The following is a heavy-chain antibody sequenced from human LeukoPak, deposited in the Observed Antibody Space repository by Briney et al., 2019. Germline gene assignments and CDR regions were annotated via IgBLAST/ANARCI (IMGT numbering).Heavy chain of an antibody. CDR1: GFTFRTYS. Sequence: GGSLRLSCAASGFTFRTYSMHWVRQAPGKGLVWVSRISSDGRNTIYPDAVKGRFTISRDNTNNILYLQMNSLRADDTAVYYCARERGLQVAYCMDVWGKGTTVTVSS. CDR2: ISSDGRNT. V-gene: IGHV3-74*01. J-gene: IGHJ6*03. CDR3: ARERGLQVAYCMDV. D-gene: IGHD2-8*02.